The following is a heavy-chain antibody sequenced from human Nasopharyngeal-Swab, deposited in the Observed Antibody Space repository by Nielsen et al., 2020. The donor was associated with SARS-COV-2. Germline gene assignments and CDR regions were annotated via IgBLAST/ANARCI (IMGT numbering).Heavy chain of an antibody. D-gene: IGHD3-9*01. V-gene: IGHV3-30-3*01. J-gene: IGHJ4*02. CDR2: ISYDGSNK. CDR1: GFTFSSYA. Sequence: GESLKISCAASGFTFSSYAMHWVRQAPGKGLDWVAVISYDGSNKYYADSVKGRFTISRDNSKNTLYLQMNSLRAEDTAVYYCAREMASGYYDILTGYPRQGYFDYWGQGTLVTVSS. CDR3: AREMASGYYDILTGYPRQGYFDY.